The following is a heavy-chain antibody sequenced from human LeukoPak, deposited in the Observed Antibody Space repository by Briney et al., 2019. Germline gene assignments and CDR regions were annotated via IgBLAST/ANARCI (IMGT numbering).Heavy chain of an antibody. D-gene: IGHD5-18*01. J-gene: IGHJ6*02. CDR3: ARVKSYGSYYGMDV. CDR1: GYTFTSYG. Sequence: GASVKVSCTASGYTFTSYGISWVRQAPGQGLEWMAWISAYNGNTNYAQKLQGRVTMTTDTSTSTAYMELSSLRSEDTAVYYCARVKSYGSYYGMDVWGQGTTVTVSS. CDR2: ISAYNGNT. V-gene: IGHV1-18*01.